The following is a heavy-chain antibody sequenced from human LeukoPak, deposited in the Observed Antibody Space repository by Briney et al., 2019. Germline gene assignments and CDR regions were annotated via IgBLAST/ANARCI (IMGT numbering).Heavy chain of an antibody. Sequence: GGSLRLSCAASGFTAITNDMTWVRQAPGKGLEWVSVLYSDGNTKYADSVHGRFTISRDNSKNTLYLEMNSLSPDATAAYYCARGVEPLAANTLAYWGQGTLVTVSS. CDR2: LYSDGNT. V-gene: IGHV3-53*01. CDR1: GFTAITND. J-gene: IGHJ4*02. D-gene: IGHD1-14*01. CDR3: ARGVEPLAANTLAY.